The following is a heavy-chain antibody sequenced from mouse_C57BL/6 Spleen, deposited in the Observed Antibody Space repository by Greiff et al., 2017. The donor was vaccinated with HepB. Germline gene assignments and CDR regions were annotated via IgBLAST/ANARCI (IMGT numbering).Heavy chain of an antibody. Sequence: QVQLQQPGAELVKPGASVKLSCKASGYTFTSYWMQWVKQRPGQGLEWIGEIDPSDSYTNYNQKFKGKATLTVDTSSSTAYMKLSSLTSEDSAVYYCARRSRQLRLRFDYWGQGTTLTVSS. CDR2: IDPSDSYT. V-gene: IGHV1-50*01. J-gene: IGHJ2*01. CDR1: GYTFTSYW. CDR3: ARRSRQLRLRFDY. D-gene: IGHD3-2*02.